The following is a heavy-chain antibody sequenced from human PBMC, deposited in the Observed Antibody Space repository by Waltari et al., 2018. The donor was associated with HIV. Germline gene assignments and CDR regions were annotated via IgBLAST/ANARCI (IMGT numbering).Heavy chain of an antibody. V-gene: IGHV5-51*01. D-gene: IGHD1-20*01. CDR2: IHPVYSET. CDR1: GYSFSNYW. J-gene: IGHJ4*02. Sequence: EVQLIQSGAQLKKPGQSLQITCQASGYSFSNYWIGWVRQMPGKGLEYFGIIHPVYSETKYSPSLAGHVTISADTSINTAYLQWTSLKASDTATYFCARKTAGYMNNWYFDSWSQGTLVTVSS. CDR3: ARKTAGYMNNWYFDS.